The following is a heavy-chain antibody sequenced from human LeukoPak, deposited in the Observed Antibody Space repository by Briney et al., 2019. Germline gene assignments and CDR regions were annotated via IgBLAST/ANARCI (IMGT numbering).Heavy chain of an antibody. V-gene: IGHV3-30*03. J-gene: IGHJ4*02. Sequence: GGPLRLSCAASGFTFSSYGMHWVRQAPGKGLEWVAVISYDGSNKYYADSVKGRFTISRDNSKNTLYLQMNSLRAEDTAVYYCQTSNPFNYYDSSGSFDYWGQGTLVTVSS. CDR3: QTSNPFNYYDSSGSFDY. CDR2: ISYDGSNK. CDR1: GFTFSSYG. D-gene: IGHD3-22*01.